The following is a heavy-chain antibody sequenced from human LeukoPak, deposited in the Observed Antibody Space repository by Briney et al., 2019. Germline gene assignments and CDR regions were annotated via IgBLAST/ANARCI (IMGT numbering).Heavy chain of an antibody. CDR1: GGSISSHY. CDR2: IYYSGST. D-gene: IGHD2-21*02. J-gene: IGHJ6*03. CDR3: ARAGGDPHYYYYYYMDV. V-gene: IGHV4-59*11. Sequence: SETLSLTCTVSGGSISSHYWSWIRQPPGKGLEWLGYIYYSGSTNYNPSLKSRVTISVDTSKNQFSLKLTSVAAADTAVYYCARAGGDPHYYYYYYMDVWGKGTPVTVSS.